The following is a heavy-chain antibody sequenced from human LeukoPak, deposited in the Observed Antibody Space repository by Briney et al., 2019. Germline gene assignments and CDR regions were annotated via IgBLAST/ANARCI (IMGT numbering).Heavy chain of an antibody. V-gene: IGHV4-30-4*01. D-gene: IGHD1-26*01. Sequence: SETLSLTCTVSGGSISSGDYYWNWIRQPPGKGLEWIGYIYYSGSTYYNPSLKSRVTISVDTSKNQFSLKLSSVTAADTAVYYCARVRIVGAIYFDYWGQGTLVTVSS. CDR1: GGSISSGDYY. J-gene: IGHJ4*02. CDR3: ARVRIVGAIYFDY. CDR2: IYYSGST.